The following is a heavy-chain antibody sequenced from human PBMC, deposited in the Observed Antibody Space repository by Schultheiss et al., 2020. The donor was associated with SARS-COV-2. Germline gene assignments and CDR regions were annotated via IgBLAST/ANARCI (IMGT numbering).Heavy chain of an antibody. CDR3: ARVNYYDSSGYYPYYFDY. CDR1: GGSFSGYY. D-gene: IGHD3-22*01. CDR2: INHSGST. Sequence: SETLSLTCAVYGGSFSGYYWSWIRQPPGKGLEWIGEINHSGSTNYNPSLKSRVTISVDTSKNQFSLKLSSVTAADTAVYYCARVNYYDSSGYYPYYFDYWGQGTLVTVSS. V-gene: IGHV4-34*09. J-gene: IGHJ4*02.